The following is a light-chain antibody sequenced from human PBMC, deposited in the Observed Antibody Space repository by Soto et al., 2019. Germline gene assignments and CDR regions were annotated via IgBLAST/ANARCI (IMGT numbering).Light chain of an antibody. Sequence: EIVLTQSPGTLSLSPGGRATLSCRASQSVTSSYLAWYQQKPGQAPRLLIYGASSRATGIPDRFSGSGSGTDFTLTISRLEPEDFAVYFCQQYTSSPFTFGQGTKLEIK. J-gene: IGKJ2*01. V-gene: IGKV3-20*01. CDR3: QQYTSSPFT. CDR2: GAS. CDR1: QSVTSSY.